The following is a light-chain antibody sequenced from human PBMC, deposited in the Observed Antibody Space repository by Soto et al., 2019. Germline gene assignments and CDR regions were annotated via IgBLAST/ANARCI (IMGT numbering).Light chain of an antibody. CDR2: DAS. CDR1: QGITNR. V-gene: IGKV1-16*02. Sequence: DIQMTQSPSSLSASVGDSVTITCRASQGITNRLAWFQQKPGEAPKSLIYDASTLQSGVPSKFSGSGSGTDFSLTITSLQHENFATYFCLQYHTYPWTFGHVTKVEI. CDR3: LQYHTYPWT. J-gene: IGKJ1*01.